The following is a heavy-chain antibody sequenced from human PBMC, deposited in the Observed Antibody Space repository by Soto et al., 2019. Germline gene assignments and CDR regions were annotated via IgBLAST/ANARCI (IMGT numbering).Heavy chain of an antibody. D-gene: IGHD3-10*01. Sequence: ASGKVSCKGSGGTLSSYAISWVLQAPGQGLEWMGGIIPMFDTAIHAQKFQGRVTISADKSTSTSHMELSSLRSEDTAVYYCARDKGYYGSWTYFIYSPSNAMDVRGPATTVTVSS. CDR2: IIPMFDTA. J-gene: IGHJ6*02. CDR1: GGTLSSYA. CDR3: ARDKGYYGSWTYFIYSPSNAMDV. V-gene: IGHV1-69*06.